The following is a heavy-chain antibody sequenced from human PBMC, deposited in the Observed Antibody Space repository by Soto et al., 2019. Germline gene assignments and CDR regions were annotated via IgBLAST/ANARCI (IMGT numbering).Heavy chain of an antibody. J-gene: IGHJ6*02. D-gene: IGHD3-3*01. Sequence: GGSLRLSCAASGFTFSSYGMHWVRQAPGKGLEWVAVISYDGSNKYYADSVKGRFTISRDNSKNTLYLQMNSLRAEDTAVYYCANSPNPRITIFGARYYYYGMDVWGQGTTVTVSS. V-gene: IGHV3-30*18. CDR2: ISYDGSNK. CDR3: ANSPNPRITIFGARYYYYGMDV. CDR1: GFTFSSYG.